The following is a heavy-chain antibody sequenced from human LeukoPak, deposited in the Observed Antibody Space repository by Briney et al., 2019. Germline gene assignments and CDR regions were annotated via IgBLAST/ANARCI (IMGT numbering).Heavy chain of an antibody. V-gene: IGHV4-34*01. J-gene: IGHJ6*02. CDR1: GGSLSGYY. D-gene: IGHD3-10*01. Sequence: PSETLSLTCAVYGGSLSGYYWSWIRQPPGKGLEWIGEINHSGSTNYNPSLKSRVTISVDTSKNQFSLKLSSVTAADTAVYYCARRGHGMDVWGQGTTVTVSS. CDR3: ARRGHGMDV. CDR2: INHSGST.